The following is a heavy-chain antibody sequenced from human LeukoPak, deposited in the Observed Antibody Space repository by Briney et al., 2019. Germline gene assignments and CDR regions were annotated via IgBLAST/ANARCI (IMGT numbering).Heavy chain of an antibody. V-gene: IGHV3-23*01. Sequence: GGSLRLSCAASGFSFSSYAMTWVRQAPGKGLEWVSAILGSGSNTYYADSVKGRFTISRDNSKNTLYLQMNSLRAEDTAVYYCAREAAAGVIFDYWGQGTLVTVSS. CDR2: ILGSGSNT. D-gene: IGHD6-13*01. J-gene: IGHJ4*02. CDR3: AREAAAGVIFDY. CDR1: GFSFSSYA.